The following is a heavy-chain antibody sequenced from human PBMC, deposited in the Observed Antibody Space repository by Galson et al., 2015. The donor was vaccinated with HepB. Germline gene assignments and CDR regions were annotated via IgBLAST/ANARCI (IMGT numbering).Heavy chain of an antibody. CDR1: GYTFTGYY. CDR2: INPNSGGT. J-gene: IGHJ4*02. Sequence: SVKVSCKASGYTFTGYYMHWVRQAPGQGLEWMGWINPNSGGTNYAQKFQGRVTMTRDTSISTAYMELSSLRSEDTAVYYCARGVINNWNYEYYFDYWGQGTLVTVSS. V-gene: IGHV1-2*02. CDR3: ARGVINNWNYEYYFDY. D-gene: IGHD1-7*01.